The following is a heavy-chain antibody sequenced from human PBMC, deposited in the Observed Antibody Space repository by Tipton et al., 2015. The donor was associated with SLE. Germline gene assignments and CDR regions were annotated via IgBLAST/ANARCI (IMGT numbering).Heavy chain of an antibody. V-gene: IGHV3-21*04. CDR1: GFPFSSYS. CDR2: ITTSSSYI. Sequence: SLRLSCTASGFPFSSYSMNWVRQAPGKGLEWVSSITTSSSYIYYEDSVKGRFTISRDNARDSLFLQMNSLRAEDTALYYCAKDSRDGDAFDIWGQGTMVTVSS. J-gene: IGHJ3*02. CDR3: AKDSRDGDAFDI. D-gene: IGHD2-21*01.